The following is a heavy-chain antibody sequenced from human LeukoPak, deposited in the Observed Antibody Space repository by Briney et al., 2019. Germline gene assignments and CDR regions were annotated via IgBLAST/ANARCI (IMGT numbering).Heavy chain of an antibody. V-gene: IGHV3-7*04. CDR3: ARPILTGYKVSIAY. Sequence: PGGSLRLSCVASGFTFSSYWMTWVRQAPGKGLECVANIKEDGSEKYYVDSVKGRFTISRDDAKNSLFLQMNGLRAEDTAVYFCARPILTGYKVSIAYWGQGTLVTVSP. CDR1: GFTFSSYW. CDR2: IKEDGSEK. D-gene: IGHD3-9*01. J-gene: IGHJ4*02.